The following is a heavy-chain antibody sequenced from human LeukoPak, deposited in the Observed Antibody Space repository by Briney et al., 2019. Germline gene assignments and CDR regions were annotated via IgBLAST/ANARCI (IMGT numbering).Heavy chain of an antibody. CDR3: ARWGSSGWYFQH. D-gene: IGHD6-19*01. V-gene: IGHV4-59*01. CDR2: IYYSGST. J-gene: IGHJ1*01. Sequence: SETLSLTCTVSGGSISSYYWSWIRQPPGKGLEWIGYIYYSGSTSYNPSLKSRVTISVDTSKNQFSLKLSSVTAADTAVYYCARWGSSGWYFQHWGQGTLVTVSS. CDR1: GGSISSYY.